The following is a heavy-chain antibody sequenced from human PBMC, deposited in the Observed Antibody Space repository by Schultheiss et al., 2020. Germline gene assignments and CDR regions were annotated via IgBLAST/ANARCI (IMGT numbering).Heavy chain of an antibody. V-gene: IGHV3-74*01. CDR2: INSDGSST. D-gene: IGHD3-3*01. CDR3: ARGTANVLRFLEWLPTDYYYYGMDV. Sequence: GGSLRLSCAASGFTFSSYWMHWVRQAPGKGLVWVSRINSDGSSTSYADSVKGRFTISRDNSKNTLYLQMNSLRAEDTAVYYCARGTANVLRFLEWLPTDYYYYGMDVWGQGTTVTVYS. CDR1: GFTFSSYW. J-gene: IGHJ6*02.